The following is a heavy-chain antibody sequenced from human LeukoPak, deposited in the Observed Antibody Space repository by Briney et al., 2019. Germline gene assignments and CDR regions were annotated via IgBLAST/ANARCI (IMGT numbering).Heavy chain of an antibody. CDR1: GGSFSSYE. D-gene: IGHD1-26*01. CDR3: AREVGATH. J-gene: IGHJ4*02. V-gene: IGHV3-48*03. CDR2: ISSSGSTI. Sequence: LSLTCAVYGGSFSSYEMNWVRQAPGKGLEWVSYISSSGSTIYYADSVKGRFTISRDNAKNSLYLQMNSLRAEDTAVYYCAREVGATHWGQGTLVTVSS.